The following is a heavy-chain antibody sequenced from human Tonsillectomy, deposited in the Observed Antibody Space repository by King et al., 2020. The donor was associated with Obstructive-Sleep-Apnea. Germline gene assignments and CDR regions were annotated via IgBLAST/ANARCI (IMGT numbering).Heavy chain of an antibody. CDR3: GTGIAAPGGAFDI. V-gene: IGHV3-48*04. Sequence: VQLVESGGGLVQPGGSLRLSCAASGFPFSSYSIHWVRHAPGKGLGWVSYISSSRSTIYYADSVKGRFTISRDNAKNSLYLQMNSLRAEDTAVYYCGTGIAAPGGAFDIWGQGTMVTVSS. CDR2: ISSSRSTI. CDR1: GFPFSSYS. D-gene: IGHD6-13*01. J-gene: IGHJ3*02.